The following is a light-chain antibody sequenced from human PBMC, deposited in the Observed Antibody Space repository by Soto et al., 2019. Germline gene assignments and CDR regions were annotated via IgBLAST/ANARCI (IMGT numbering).Light chain of an antibody. CDR3: SWYTSCSTRQIL. J-gene: IGLJ1*01. CDR1: SSDVGGYNY. Sequence: QPGLTQPASGSGTPGHAITISCTGTSSDVGGYNYVSWYQHHPGKAPKLMIFDVSSRPSGGSNRFSASQPGNTSSRTISGLQPEDEADYYCSWYTSCSTRQILYGTGTKVTV. CDR2: DVS. V-gene: IGLV2-14*03.